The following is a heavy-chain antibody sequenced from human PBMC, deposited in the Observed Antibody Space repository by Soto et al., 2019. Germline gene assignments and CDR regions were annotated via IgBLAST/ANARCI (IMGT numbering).Heavy chain of an antibody. Sequence: QVQLVESGGGVVQPGKSRRLSCAASGFTLRRYGMHWVRQAPGKGLEWLAVISYDESHKYYAASVKGRFTISRDTSKTELYLQMYSLRAEDTAVYYCAKEMFPRTVLDSSSPWGDYWGHGTAVTVSS. D-gene: IGHD6-6*01. CDR3: AKEMFPRTVLDSSSPWGDY. CDR1: GFTLRRYG. CDR2: ISYDESHK. V-gene: IGHV3-30*18. J-gene: IGHJ4*01.